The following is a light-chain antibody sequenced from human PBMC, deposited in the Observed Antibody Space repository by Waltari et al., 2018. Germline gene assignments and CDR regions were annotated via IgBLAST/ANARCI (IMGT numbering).Light chain of an antibody. CDR3: AAWDDSLNGVV. J-gene: IGLJ2*01. Sequence: QSVLTQPPSTSGTPGQRVTISCSGSSSNIGSNTVNWYQQLPGTAPKLLIYTNIQRPSGVPDLFSGSKSGTAAALAISGLQSEDEAGYYCAAWDDSLNGVVFGGGTKLTVL. CDR2: TNI. V-gene: IGLV1-44*01. CDR1: SSNIGSNT.